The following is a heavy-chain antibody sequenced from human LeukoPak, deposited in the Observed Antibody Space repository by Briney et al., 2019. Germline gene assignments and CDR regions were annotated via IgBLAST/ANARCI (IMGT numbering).Heavy chain of an antibody. CDR1: GFTLSNYA. D-gene: IGHD6-13*01. V-gene: IGHV3-23*01. CDR3: AKVISSSCGIGGY. J-gene: IGHJ4*02. Sequence: PGGSLRLSCAASGFTLSNYAMSWVRQAPGRGWGGASAICGGGGGTYYADSVKGRFTISRDNSKNTLYLQMNSLRAEDTALYYCAKVISSSCGIGGYWGQGTLVTVSS. CDR2: ICGGGGGT.